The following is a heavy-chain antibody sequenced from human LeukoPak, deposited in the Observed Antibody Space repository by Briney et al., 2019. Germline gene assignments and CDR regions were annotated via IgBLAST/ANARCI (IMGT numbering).Heavy chain of an antibody. CDR3: ARDSMIVVVITTGAFDI. Sequence: PSETLSLTCTVSGYSISSGYYWGWIRQPPGKGLEWIGSIYHSGSTYYNPSLKSRVTISVDTSKNQFSLKLSSVTAADTAVYYCARDSMIVVVITTGAFDIWGQGTMVTVSS. J-gene: IGHJ3*02. D-gene: IGHD3-22*01. CDR1: GYSISSGYY. CDR2: IYHSGST. V-gene: IGHV4-38-2*02.